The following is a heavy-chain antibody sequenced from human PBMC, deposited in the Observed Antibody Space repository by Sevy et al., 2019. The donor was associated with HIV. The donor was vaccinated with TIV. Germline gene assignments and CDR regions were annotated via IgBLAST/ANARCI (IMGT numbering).Heavy chain of an antibody. V-gene: IGHV3-9*01. CDR2: ISWDSGSI. CDR1: GITFDDYT. CDR3: AKDGSSSLYYYYGMDV. J-gene: IGHJ6*02. D-gene: IGHD6-6*01. Sequence: GGSLRLSCAASGITFDDYTMHWVRQAPGKGLEWVAGISWDSGSIGYGDSVKGRFTISRDNAKNSLYLQMNRLTAADTALYYCAKDGSSSLYYYYGMDVWGQGTTVTVSS.